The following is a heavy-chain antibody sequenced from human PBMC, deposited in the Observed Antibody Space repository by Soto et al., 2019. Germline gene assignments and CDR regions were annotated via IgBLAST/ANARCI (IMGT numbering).Heavy chain of an antibody. CDR1: GFTFSGYG. CDR3: ARDGGWYFDS. Sequence: GGSLRLSCEASGFTFSGYGMHWVRQAPGKGLEWVAIIWYDGSNKYYADSVKGRFTISRDNSKNTLYLQMDSLRAEDTAVYYCARDGGWYFDSWGQGTLVTVSS. V-gene: IGHV3-33*01. D-gene: IGHD6-19*01. J-gene: IGHJ4*02. CDR2: IWYDGSNK.